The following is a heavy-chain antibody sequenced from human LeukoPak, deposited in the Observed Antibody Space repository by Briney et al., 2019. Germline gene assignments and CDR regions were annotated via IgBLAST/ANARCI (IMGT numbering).Heavy chain of an antibody. D-gene: IGHD3-3*01. Sequence: ASVKVSCEASRYTFTPYYMHSVRQAPGHGLECMGWINSNSGGTNYAKKFQGRATMTRHTSISTAYMELSRLRSDDTAVYYCARVHYTPYCYGMGVWGQGTTVTVSS. CDR3: ARVHYTPYCYGMGV. CDR1: RYTFTPYY. CDR2: INSNSGGT. J-gene: IGHJ6*02. V-gene: IGHV1-2*02.